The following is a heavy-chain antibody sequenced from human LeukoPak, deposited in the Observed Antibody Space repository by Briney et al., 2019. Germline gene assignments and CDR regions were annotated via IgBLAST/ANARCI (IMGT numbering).Heavy chain of an antibody. CDR2: ISGSSSTI. Sequence: GGSLRLSCAASGFAFSNYWMTWVRQAPGKGLEWVSYISGSSSTIYYADSVKGRFTISRDNAKNSLYLQMNSLRAEDTAVYYCVTNFDPDVDWGQGTLVTVSS. J-gene: IGHJ4*02. V-gene: IGHV3-48*01. D-gene: IGHD3-9*01. CDR1: GFAFSNYW. CDR3: VTNFDPDVD.